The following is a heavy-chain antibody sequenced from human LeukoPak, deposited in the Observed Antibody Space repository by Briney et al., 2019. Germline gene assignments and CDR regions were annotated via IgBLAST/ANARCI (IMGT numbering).Heavy chain of an antibody. D-gene: IGHD3-16*01. V-gene: IGHV3-23*01. CDR1: GFTFSSHA. J-gene: IGHJ2*01. Sequence: GGSLRLSCAASGFTFSSHAMSWVRQAPGKGLEWVSAISGNGGSTYYADSVRGRFTISRDNSMTTLYLQMNSLRAEDTAVYYCAKRPLGVGWYFDLWGRGTLVTVS. CDR2: ISGNGGST. CDR3: AKRPLGVGWYFDL.